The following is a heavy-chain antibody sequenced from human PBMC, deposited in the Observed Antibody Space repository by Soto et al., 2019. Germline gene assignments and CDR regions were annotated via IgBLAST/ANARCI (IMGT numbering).Heavy chain of an antibody. CDR3: AREYCDSTRCFLPDD. D-gene: IGHD2-2*01. CDR2: INPYNGNT. CDR1: GYTFTIYG. J-gene: IGHJ4*02. V-gene: IGHV1-18*01. Sequence: ASVKVSCKASGYTFTIYGLSWVLQAPGQGLEWMGWINPYNGNTKDTQKLQGRVTMTTDTSTSTAYMELRSLRSDDTAVYYCAREYCDSTRCFLPDDWGQGALVTVS.